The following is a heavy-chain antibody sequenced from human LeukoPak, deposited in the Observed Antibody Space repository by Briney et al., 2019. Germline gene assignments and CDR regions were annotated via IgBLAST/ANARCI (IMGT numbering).Heavy chain of an antibody. CDR1: GGSFSSYF. D-gene: IGHD1-26*01. CDR3: ARINSGRLGAFAI. J-gene: IGHJ3*02. CDR2: IYYSGST. V-gene: IGHV4-59*08. Sequence: PSETLSLTCTVSGGSFSSYFWSWIRQPPGKGLEWIGYIYYSGSTHYNSSLKSRVTISLDTSRNQFSLKLRSVTAADTAVYYCARINSGRLGAFAIWGQGTMVTVSS.